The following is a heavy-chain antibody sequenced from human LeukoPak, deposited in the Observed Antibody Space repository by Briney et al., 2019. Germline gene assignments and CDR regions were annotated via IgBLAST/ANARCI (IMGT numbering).Heavy chain of an antibody. Sequence: PGRSLRLSCAASVFTFSSYGMHWVRQAPGKGREWVAVISYDGSNKYYADSVKGRFTISRDNSKKKPYLQMNSLRAEDTAVYYCAKSLPYSRYRVQGYYAFDIWGRGTMVTVSS. D-gene: IGHD3-10*01. CDR2: ISYDGSNK. CDR3: AKSLPYSRYRVQGYYAFDI. CDR1: VFTFSSYG. J-gene: IGHJ3*02. V-gene: IGHV3-30*18.